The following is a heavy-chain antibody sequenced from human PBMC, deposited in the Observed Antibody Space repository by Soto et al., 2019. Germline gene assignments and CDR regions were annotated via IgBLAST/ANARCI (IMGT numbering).Heavy chain of an antibody. Sequence: PGGSLRLSCAASGFTFSSYEMNWVRQAPGKGLEWVSYISSSGSTIYYADSVKGRFTISRDNAKNSLYLQMNSLRAEDTAVYYCARGAMATMSDYWGQGTLVTVSS. CDR1: GFTFSSYE. D-gene: IGHD5-12*01. CDR2: ISSSGSTI. CDR3: ARGAMATMSDY. V-gene: IGHV3-48*03. J-gene: IGHJ4*02.